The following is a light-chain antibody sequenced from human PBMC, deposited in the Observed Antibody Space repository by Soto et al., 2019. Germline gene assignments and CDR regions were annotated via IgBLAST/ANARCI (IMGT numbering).Light chain of an antibody. Sequence: DIQMTQSPSSLSASVGDRVTITCRASQDISNSISWYQQRPGKAPKLVIHDASTLETGVPSRLSGSGSGTEFTFTITTPQSEDIATYYCHQYHSLPLTFGGGTKVDI. CDR2: DAS. V-gene: IGKV1-33*01. CDR3: HQYHSLPLT. CDR1: QDISNS. J-gene: IGKJ4*01.